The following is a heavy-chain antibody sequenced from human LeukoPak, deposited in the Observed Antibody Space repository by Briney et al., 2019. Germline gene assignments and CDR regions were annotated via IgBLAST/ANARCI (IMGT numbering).Heavy chain of an antibody. CDR1: GFTFSTYS. CDR3: ARASFQRWLQLGGD. V-gene: IGHV3-48*02. D-gene: IGHD5-24*01. J-gene: IGHJ4*02. Sequence: PGGSLRLSCAASGFTFSTYSMNWVRQAPGKGLEWVSYISSSSTTIYYADSVKGRFTISRDNAKNSLFLQMNSLRDDDTAVYYCARASFQRWLQLGGDRGQGTLVTVSS. CDR2: ISSSSTTI.